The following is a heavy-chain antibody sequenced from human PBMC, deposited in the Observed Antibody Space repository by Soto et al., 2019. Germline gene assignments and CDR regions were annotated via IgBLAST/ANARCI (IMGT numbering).Heavy chain of an antibody. D-gene: IGHD5-18*01. J-gene: IGHJ4*02. CDR1: GFTVSNNY. CDR3: ASGGYSPDY. CDR2: IYSGGRT. Sequence: EMQLVESGGGLVQPGGSLRLSCSASGFTVSNNYMTWVRQAPGKGLEWVSIIYSGGRTYYADSVRGRFTISRDTSKNTLYLQMNSLTVEDTAVYYCASGGYSPDYWGQGTLVTVSS. V-gene: IGHV3-66*01.